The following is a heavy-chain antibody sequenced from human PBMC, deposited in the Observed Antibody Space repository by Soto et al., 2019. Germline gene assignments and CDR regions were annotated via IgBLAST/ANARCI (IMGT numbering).Heavy chain of an antibody. CDR1: GGSISSSSYY. D-gene: IGHD3-22*01. CDR2: IYYSGST. V-gene: IGHV4-39*01. CDR3: ARPLSSGYWYWYFDL. Sequence: QLQLQESGPGLVKPSETLSLTCTVSGGSISSSSYYWGWIRQPPGKGLEWIGSIYYSGSTYYNPSLKSRVTISVDTSKNQFSLKLSSVTAADTAVYYCARPLSSGYWYWYFDLWGRGTLVTVSS. J-gene: IGHJ2*01.